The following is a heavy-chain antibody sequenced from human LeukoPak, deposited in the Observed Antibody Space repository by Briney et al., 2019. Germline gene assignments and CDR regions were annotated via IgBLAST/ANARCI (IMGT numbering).Heavy chain of an antibody. Sequence: GGSLRLSCAASGFTFTTYNMNWVRQAPGKGLEWVSSISSNSKYIYYADSVKGRFTISRDNAKNSLYLQMNSLRVEDAAVYYCARASGSGYYANTLDSDYWGQGTLVTVSS. CDR3: ARASGSGYYANTLDSDY. D-gene: IGHD3-22*01. CDR1: GFTFTTYN. V-gene: IGHV3-21*01. J-gene: IGHJ4*02. CDR2: ISSNSKYI.